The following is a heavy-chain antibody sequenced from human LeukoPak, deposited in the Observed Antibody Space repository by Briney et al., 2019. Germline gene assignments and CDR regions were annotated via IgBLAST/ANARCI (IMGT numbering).Heavy chain of an antibody. V-gene: IGHV3-23*01. CDR3: ANEYSKGDV. CDR2: ISGSGTST. Sequence: GGSLRLSCAASGFTFSNYGMNWVRQDPGKGLECVSSISGSGTSTYYADSVKGRFTSSRDNSKNTLYLQMNSLRAEDTAIYYCANEYSKGDVWGQGTTVTVSS. CDR1: GFTFSNYG. J-gene: IGHJ3*01. D-gene: IGHD4-11*01.